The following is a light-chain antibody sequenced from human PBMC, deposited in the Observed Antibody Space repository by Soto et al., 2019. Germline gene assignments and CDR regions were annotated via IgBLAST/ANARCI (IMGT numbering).Light chain of an antibody. J-gene: IGKJ3*01. CDR1: QSVSSNY. Sequence: EIVLTQSPGTPSLSPGERATLSCRASQSVSSNYLAWYQQKPGQAPRLLIYGASSRATGIPDRFSGSGSGTDFTLTISGLEPEDFAVYYCQQYGSSPFTFGPGTKVDIK. CDR2: GAS. V-gene: IGKV3-20*01. CDR3: QQYGSSPFT.